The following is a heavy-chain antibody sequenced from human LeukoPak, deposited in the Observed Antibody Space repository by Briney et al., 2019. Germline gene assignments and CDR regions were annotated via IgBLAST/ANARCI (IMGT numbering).Heavy chain of an antibody. CDR2: IIPIFGTA. CDR3: ASIGSSAYIPFDY. Sequence: SVKVPCKASGGTFTSYAISWVRQAPGQGLEWMGGIIPIFGTANYAQKFQGRVTITADESTSTAYMELSSLRSEDTAVYYCASIGSSAYIPFDYWGQGTLVTVSS. CDR1: GGTFTSYA. J-gene: IGHJ4*02. V-gene: IGHV1-69*13. D-gene: IGHD3-22*01.